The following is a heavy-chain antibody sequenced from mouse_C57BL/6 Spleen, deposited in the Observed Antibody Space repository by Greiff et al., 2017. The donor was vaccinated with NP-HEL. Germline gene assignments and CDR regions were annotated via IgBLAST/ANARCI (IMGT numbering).Heavy chain of an antibody. V-gene: IGHV2-2*01. CDR3: ARNLGIYYGSSYEGYFDV. CDR1: GFSLTSYG. D-gene: IGHD1-1*01. Sequence: VKLQESGPGLVQPSQSLSITCTVSGFSLTSYGVHWVRQSPGKGLEWLGVLWSGGSTDYNAAFISRLSISKDNSKSQVFFKMNSLQADDTAIYYCARNLGIYYGSSYEGYFDVWGTGTTVTVSS. J-gene: IGHJ1*03. CDR2: LWSGGST.